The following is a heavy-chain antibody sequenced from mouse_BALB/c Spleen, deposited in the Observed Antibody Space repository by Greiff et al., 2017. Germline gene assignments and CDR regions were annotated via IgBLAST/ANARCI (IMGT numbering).Heavy chain of an antibody. Sequence: QVQLQQPGAELVKPGVSVKISCKGSGYTFTDYAMHWVKQSHAKSLEWIGVISTYYGDASYNQKFKGKATMTVDKSSSTAYMELARLTSEDSAIYYCARGYYGSSYYYAMDYWGQGTSVTVSS. CDR2: ISTYYGDA. CDR3: ARGYYGSSYYYAMDY. CDR1: GYTFTDYA. V-gene: IGHV1S137*01. D-gene: IGHD1-1*01. J-gene: IGHJ4*01.